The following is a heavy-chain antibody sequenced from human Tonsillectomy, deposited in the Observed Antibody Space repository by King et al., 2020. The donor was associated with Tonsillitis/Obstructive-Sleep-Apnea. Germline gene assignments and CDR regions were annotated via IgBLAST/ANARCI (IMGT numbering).Heavy chain of an antibody. CDR3: ARAEVPVVIDS. D-gene: IGHD3-10*01. V-gene: IGHV3-53*01. J-gene: IGHJ4*02. CDR2: LYSGGST. CDR1: GFAVSDYY. Sequence: VQLVESGGGKIQPGGSLRLSCEASGFAVSDYYMNWVRQAPGKGLEWVSVLYSGGSTYYVDSVKGRFTVSRDHSRNTLFLQLNSLRVNDTAVYFCARAEVPVVIDSWGQGILVTVSS.